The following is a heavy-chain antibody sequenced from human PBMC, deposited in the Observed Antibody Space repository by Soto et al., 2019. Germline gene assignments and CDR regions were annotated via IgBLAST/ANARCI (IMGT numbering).Heavy chain of an antibody. CDR1: GFSLTTGKMG. Sequence: SGPTLVNPTETLTLTCTVSGFSLTTGKMGVSWIRQPPGKALEWLAHIFSDNERSYSTSLQGRLTISKDTSGSQVVLSMTNVDPVDTATYYCARAFYGMDVWGQGTTVTVSS. J-gene: IGHJ6*02. CDR2: IFSDNER. V-gene: IGHV2-26*01. CDR3: ARAFYGMDV.